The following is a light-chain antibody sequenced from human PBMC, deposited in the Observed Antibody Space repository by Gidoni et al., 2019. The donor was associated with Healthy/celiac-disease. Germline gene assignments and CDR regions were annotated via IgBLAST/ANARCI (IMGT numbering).Light chain of an antibody. Sequence: DIVMTQSPLSLPVTPGEPASISCRSSQSLLHSNGYKYLDWYLQKPGQSPQLLIYLGSNRASGVPDRFSGSGSGTDFTLKIIRVEAEDVGVYYCMQALQTPRTFGQGTKVEIK. CDR1: QSLLHSNGYKY. V-gene: IGKV2-28*01. J-gene: IGKJ1*01. CDR2: LGS. CDR3: MQALQTPRT.